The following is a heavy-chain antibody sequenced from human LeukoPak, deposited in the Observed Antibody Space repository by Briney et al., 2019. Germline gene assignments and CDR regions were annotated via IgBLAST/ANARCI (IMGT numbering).Heavy chain of an antibody. CDR3: ARILWFGELSAFDI. CDR2: IFSNDEK. Sequence: SGPTLVKPTETLTLTCTVSGFSLSNARMGVSWIRQPPGKALEWLAHIFSNDEKSHSTSLKSRLTISKDTSKSQVVLTMTNMDPVDTATYYCARILWFGELSAFDIWGQGTMVTVSS. V-gene: IGHV2-26*01. CDR1: GFSLSNARMG. D-gene: IGHD3-10*01. J-gene: IGHJ3*02.